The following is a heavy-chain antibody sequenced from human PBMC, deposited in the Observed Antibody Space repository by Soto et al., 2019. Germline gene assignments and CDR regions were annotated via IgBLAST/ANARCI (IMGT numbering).Heavy chain of an antibody. CDR3: ARENNWNYVGTLRYCYCMDV. D-gene: IGHD1-7*01. V-gene: IGHV3-53*04. CDR1: GFTVSSNY. J-gene: IGHJ6*03. Sequence: EVQLVESGGGLVQPGGSLRLSCAASGFTVSSNYMSWVRQAPGKGLEWVSVIYSGGSTYYADSVKGRFTISRHNSKNTLYLQMNSRRAEDTAVYYCARENNWNYVGTLRYCYCMDVWGKGTTVTVSS. CDR2: IYSGGST.